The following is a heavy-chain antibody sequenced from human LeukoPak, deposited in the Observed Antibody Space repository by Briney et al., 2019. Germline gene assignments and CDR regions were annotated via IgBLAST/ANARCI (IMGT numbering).Heavy chain of an antibody. CDR2: IRSKPYGGTT. J-gene: IGHJ3*02. CDR3: SRVKYSGVGGRFDAFDI. Sequence: GGSLRLSCTASGFTLGGYGVSWFRRAPGKGLEWVAVIRSKPYGGTTESAASVKGRFSLSRDDFEYVAYLQMNNLKTEDTAVYFCSRVKYSGVGGRFDAFDIWGQGTKVTVSS. D-gene: IGHD1-26*01. CDR1: GFTLGGYG. V-gene: IGHV3-49*03.